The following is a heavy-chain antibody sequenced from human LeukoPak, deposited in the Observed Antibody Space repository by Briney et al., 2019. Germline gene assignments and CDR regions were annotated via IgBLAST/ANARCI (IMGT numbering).Heavy chain of an antibody. CDR3: ARDYTEYFQH. J-gene: IGHJ1*01. V-gene: IGHV3-74*01. CDR1: GFSFRSYW. D-gene: IGHD3-16*01. Sequence: GGSLRLSCAASGFSFRSYWMHWVRQAPGKGLVWVSRINSDGSSTSYADSVKGRFTISRDNAKNTLYLQMDSLTAEDTAMYYCARDYTEYFQHWGQGTLVSVSS. CDR2: INSDGSST.